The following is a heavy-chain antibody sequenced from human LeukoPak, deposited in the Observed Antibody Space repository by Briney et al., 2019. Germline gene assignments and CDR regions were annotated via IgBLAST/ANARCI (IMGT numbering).Heavy chain of an antibody. D-gene: IGHD3-22*01. Sequence: PSETLSLTCAVYGGSFSGYYWSWIRQPPGKGLEWIGEINHSGSTNYNPSLESRVTISVDTSKNQFSLKLSSVTAADTAVYYCARGMNYYDSSGGVWGQGTTVTVSS. V-gene: IGHV4-34*01. J-gene: IGHJ6*02. CDR3: ARGMNYYDSSGGV. CDR1: GGSFSGYY. CDR2: INHSGST.